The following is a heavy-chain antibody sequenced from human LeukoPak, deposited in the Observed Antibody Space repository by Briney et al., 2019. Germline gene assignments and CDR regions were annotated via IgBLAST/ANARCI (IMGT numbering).Heavy chain of an antibody. CDR3: ARDEVGVGATHDY. J-gene: IGHJ4*02. CDR2: ISKDGSST. V-gene: IGHV3-74*01. Sequence: GGSLRLSCAASGFTFSSYWMHWVRQAPGKGLGWVSRISKDGSSTYYADSVKGRFTISRDNAKNTLSLQMNSLRAEDTAVYYCARDEVGVGATHDYWGQGTFVTVSS. D-gene: IGHD1-26*01. CDR1: GFTFSSYW.